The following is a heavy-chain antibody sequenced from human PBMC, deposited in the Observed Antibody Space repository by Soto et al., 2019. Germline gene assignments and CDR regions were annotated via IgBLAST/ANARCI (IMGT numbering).Heavy chain of an antibody. CDR2: IKPGTSDI. D-gene: IGHD3-16*01. CDR3: ARQISFVCDS. J-gene: IGHJ4*02. Sequence: GEYLKISCEGAGYKLGSAWIGWVRRKPGKGLEWMGIIKPGTSDIRYSPSFRGQVTISADEAANTAFLQWSSLKTSDTAIYYCARQISFVCDSWGQGTLVTVSS. CDR1: GYKLGSAW. V-gene: IGHV5-51*01.